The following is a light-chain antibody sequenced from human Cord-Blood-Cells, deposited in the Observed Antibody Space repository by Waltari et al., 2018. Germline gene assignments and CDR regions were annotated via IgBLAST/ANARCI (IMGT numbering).Light chain of an antibody. Sequence: QSALTQPPSASGSPGQSATSSCTGTSSAVGGYNYVSWYQQHPGKAPKLMIYEVSKRPSGVPDRFSGSKSGNTASLTVSGLQAEDEADYYCSSYAGSNNRVFGGGTKLTVL. V-gene: IGLV2-8*01. CDR3: SSYAGSNNRV. CDR1: SSAVGGYNY. CDR2: EVS. J-gene: IGLJ3*02.